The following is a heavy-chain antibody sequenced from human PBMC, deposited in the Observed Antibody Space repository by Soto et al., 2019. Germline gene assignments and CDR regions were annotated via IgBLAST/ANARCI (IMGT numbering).Heavy chain of an antibody. CDR3: AKTGYCSSTSCAAYYYYYMDV. CDR2: ISGSGGST. Sequence: GGSLRLSCAASGFTFSSYAMSWVRQAPGKGLEWVSAISGSGGSTYYADSVKGRFTISRDNSKNTLYLQMNSLRAEDTAVYYCAKTGYCSSTSCAAYYYYYMDVWGKGTTVTVPS. D-gene: IGHD2-2*01. V-gene: IGHV3-23*01. CDR1: GFTFSSYA. J-gene: IGHJ6*03.